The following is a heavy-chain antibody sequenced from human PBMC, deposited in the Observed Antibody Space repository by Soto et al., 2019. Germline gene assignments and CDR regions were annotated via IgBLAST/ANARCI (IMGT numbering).Heavy chain of an antibody. V-gene: IGHV3-53*05. D-gene: IGHD3-16*01. CDR1: GFTVSSNY. CDR3: AKARLWGGDGYNSYYYNAMDV. CDR2: IYSDDST. J-gene: IGHJ6*02. Sequence: PGGSLRLSCAASGFTVSSNYMSWVRQAPGRGLEWVSVIYSDDSTYYADSVKGRFIISRDNSKNSLYLQMNSLRPEDTALYYCAKARLWGGDGYNSYYYNAMDVWGQGTTVTVSS.